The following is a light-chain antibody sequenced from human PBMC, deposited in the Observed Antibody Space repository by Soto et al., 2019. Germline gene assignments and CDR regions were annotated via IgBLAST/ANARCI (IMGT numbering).Light chain of an antibody. CDR3: SATDDRLRGPV. CDR2: TND. CDR1: SSNIETNY. Sequence: QSVLTQPPSVSGTHGQRVTISCSGRSSNIETNYVYWYQHLPGAAPKLLIFTNDQRPPGVPDRFSASKSGTSASLAISGLRSEDEGDYYCSATDDRLRGPVFGGGTKVTVL. J-gene: IGLJ2*01. V-gene: IGLV1-47*02.